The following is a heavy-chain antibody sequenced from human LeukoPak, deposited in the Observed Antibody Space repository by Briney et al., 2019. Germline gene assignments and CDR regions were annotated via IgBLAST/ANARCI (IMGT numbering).Heavy chain of an antibody. D-gene: IGHD3-10*01. V-gene: IGHV3-11*01. CDR3: ASGPMVRGVAPFYYYYHGMDV. J-gene: IGHJ6*02. CDR1: GFTFSDYY. Sequence: PGGSLRLSCAAAGFTFSDYYMSWIRQAPGKGLEWVSYISSSGSTIYYSDSVKGRFTISRDNAKNSLYLQMNILRAEDTAVYYCASGPMVRGVAPFYYYYHGMDVWGQGTTVTVSS. CDR2: ISSSGSTI.